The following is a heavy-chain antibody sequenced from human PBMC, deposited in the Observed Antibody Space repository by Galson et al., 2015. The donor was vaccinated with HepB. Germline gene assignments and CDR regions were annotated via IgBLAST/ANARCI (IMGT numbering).Heavy chain of an antibody. Sequence: SLRLSCAASGFTFSSYAMHWVRQAPGKGLEWVAVISYDGSNKYYADSVKGRLTISRDNSTNTLYLQMNSLGAEDTAVYYCARDYASSWYFNHDYGMDVWGQGTTVTVSS. CDR1: GFTFSSYA. J-gene: IGHJ6*02. V-gene: IGHV3-30*04. CDR3: ARDYASSWYFNHDYGMDV. D-gene: IGHD6-13*01. CDR2: ISYDGSNK.